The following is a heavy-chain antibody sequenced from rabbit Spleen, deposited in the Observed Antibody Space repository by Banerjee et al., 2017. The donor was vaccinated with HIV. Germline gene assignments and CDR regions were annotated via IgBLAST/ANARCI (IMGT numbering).Heavy chain of an antibody. D-gene: IGHD5-1*01. Sequence: QEQLVESGGGLVQPEGSLTLTCTVSGFSFSSSYWICWVRQAPGKGLEWIACIYVGSGGGTKYATWAKGRFTISKTSSTTVTLQMTSLTVADTATYFCARAGEGGDGYLNLWGPGTWSPS. CDR1: GFSFSSSYW. J-gene: IGHJ4*01. CDR2: IYVGSGGGT. CDR3: ARAGEGGDGYLNL. V-gene: IGHV1S45*01.